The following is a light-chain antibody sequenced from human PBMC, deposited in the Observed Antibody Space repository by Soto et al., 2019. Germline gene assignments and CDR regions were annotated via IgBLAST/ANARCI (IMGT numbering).Light chain of an antibody. V-gene: IGKV4-1*01. Sequence: DIVMTQSPDSLAVSLGERATIKCKSSQSVLYSSTNKKPLAWYQQKQGQPPPLLIYLASARDSGVPARFSRSGSGSYFTLTSSGLQAENVALYYCQQYYRTSDTFGGGTKVEIK. CDR3: QQYYRTSDT. CDR2: LAS. J-gene: IGKJ4*01. CDR1: QSVLYSSTNKKP.